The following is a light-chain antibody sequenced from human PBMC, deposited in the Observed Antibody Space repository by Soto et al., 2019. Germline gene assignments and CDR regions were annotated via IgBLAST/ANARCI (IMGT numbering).Light chain of an antibody. J-gene: IGKJ2*01. CDR1: QSISSDY. V-gene: IGKV3-20*01. CDR3: QQYGNLMYT. Sequence: EIVLTQSPGTMSLSPGEGATLSCRASQSISSDYLAWYQQKRGQAPRLLMYGASSRATGIPDRFSGSGSGTDFTLTISRLEPEDSAVYYCQQYGNLMYTFGQGTKVDIK. CDR2: GAS.